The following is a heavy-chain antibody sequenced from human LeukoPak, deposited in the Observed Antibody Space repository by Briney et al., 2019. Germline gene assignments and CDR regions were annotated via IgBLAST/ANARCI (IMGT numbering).Heavy chain of an antibody. Sequence: GGSLRLSCAASGFTFSSYWMSWVRQAPGKGLEWVANIKQDGSEKYYVDSVKGRFTISRDNAKNSLYLQMNSLRAEDTAVYYCARDGDIVVVPAAIGYYGMDGWGQGTTVTVSS. J-gene: IGHJ6*02. V-gene: IGHV3-7*01. CDR1: GFTFSSYW. CDR2: IKQDGSEK. CDR3: ARDGDIVVVPAAIGYYGMDG. D-gene: IGHD2-2*01.